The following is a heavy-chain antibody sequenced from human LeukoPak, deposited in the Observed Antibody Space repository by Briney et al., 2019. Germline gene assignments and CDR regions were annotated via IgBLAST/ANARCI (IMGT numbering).Heavy chain of an antibody. CDR1: GFTVSTNY. Sequence: GGSLRLSCAASGFTVSTNYMTWVRQAPGKGLEWVSAISGSGGSTYYADSVKGRFTISRDNSKNTLYLQMNSLRAEDTAVYYCAKSSVSGSDYWGQGTLVTVSS. V-gene: IGHV3-23*01. CDR2: ISGSGGST. CDR3: AKSSVSGSDY. D-gene: IGHD6-19*01. J-gene: IGHJ4*02.